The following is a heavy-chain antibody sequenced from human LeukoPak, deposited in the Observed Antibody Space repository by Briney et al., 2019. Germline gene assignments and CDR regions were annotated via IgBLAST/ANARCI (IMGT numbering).Heavy chain of an antibody. V-gene: IGHV3-11*04. J-gene: IGHJ4*02. CDR2: ISSSGSTI. CDR3: ARDWAQNTAMVLGGY. CDR1: GFTFSDYY. Sequence: GGSLRLSCAASGFTFSDYYMSWIRQAPGKGLEWVSYISSSGSTIYYADSVKGRFTISRDNAKNSLYLQMNSLRGEDTAVYYCARDWAQNTAMVLGGYWGQGTLVTVSS. D-gene: IGHD5-18*01.